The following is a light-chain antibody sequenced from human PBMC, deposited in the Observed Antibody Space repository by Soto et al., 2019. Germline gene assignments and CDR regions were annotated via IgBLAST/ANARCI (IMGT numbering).Light chain of an antibody. J-gene: IGKJ1*01. Sequence: ESVLTQSPGTLSLSPGERATLSCRASQSVSSSHLAWYQQKPGQAPRLLIYGPSNRATGIPDRFSGSGSGTDFTLTIDRLEPEDFAVYYCQQYGSSPRTLGQGTKVDIK. V-gene: IGKV3-20*01. CDR2: GPS. CDR3: QQYGSSPRT. CDR1: QSVSSSH.